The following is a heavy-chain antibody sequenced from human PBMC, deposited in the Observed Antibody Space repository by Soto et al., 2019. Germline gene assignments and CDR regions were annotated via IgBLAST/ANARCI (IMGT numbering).Heavy chain of an antibody. Sequence: EVQLVESGGGLVQPGGSLRLSCAASGVTFSKYWMTWVRQAPGKGLEWVANIKEDGGEDYYADSVKGRFTISRDNAKNSLFLQSTRLQPHDTATYYCARDGQSSSRSSTTRYFFGLAVWGQGTPVTVS. CDR3: ARDGQSSSRSSTTRYFFGLAV. V-gene: IGHV3-7*01. J-gene: IGHJ6*02. D-gene: IGHD2-2*01. CDR1: GVTFSKYW. CDR2: IKEDGGED.